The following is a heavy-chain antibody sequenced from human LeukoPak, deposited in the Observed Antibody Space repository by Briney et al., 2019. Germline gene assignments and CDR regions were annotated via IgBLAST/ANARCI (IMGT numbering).Heavy chain of an antibody. D-gene: IGHD4-17*01. CDR2: IYYSGST. J-gene: IGHJ3*02. Sequence: SETLSLTCTVSGGSISSYYWSWIRQPPGKGLEWMGYIYYSGSTNYNPSLKSRVTISVDTSKNQFSLKLSSVTAADTAVYYCARELYDYGDPERDSDAFDIWGQGTMVTVSS. CDR3: ARELYDYGDPERDSDAFDI. CDR1: GGSISSYY. V-gene: IGHV4-59*01.